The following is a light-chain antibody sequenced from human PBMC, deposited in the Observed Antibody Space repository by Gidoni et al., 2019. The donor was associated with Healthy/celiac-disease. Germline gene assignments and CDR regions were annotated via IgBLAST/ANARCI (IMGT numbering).Light chain of an antibody. CDR3: QQRSNWPPVT. V-gene: IGKV3-11*01. CDR1: QSVSSY. CDR2: DAS. Sequence: EIVLTQSPATLSLSPGESATPSCRASQSVSSYLAWYQQKPGQAPRLLIYDASNRATGIPARFSGSGSGTDFTLTISSLEPEDFAVYYCQQRSNWPPVTFGGGTKVEIK. J-gene: IGKJ4*01.